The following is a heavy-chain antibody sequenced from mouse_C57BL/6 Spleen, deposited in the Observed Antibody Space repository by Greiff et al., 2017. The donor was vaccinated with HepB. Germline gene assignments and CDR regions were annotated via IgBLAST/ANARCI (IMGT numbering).Heavy chain of an antibody. CDR2: IDPSDSYT. CDR1: GYTFTSYW. Sequence: QVQLQQPGAELVMPGASVKLSCKASGYTFTSYWMHWVKQRPGQGLEWIGEIDPSDSYTNYNQKFKGKSTLTVDKSSSTAYMQLSSLTSEDSAVDYCAKEGYDGALDYWGQGTTLTVSS. D-gene: IGHD2-2*01. J-gene: IGHJ2*01. CDR3: AKEGYDGALDY. V-gene: IGHV1-69*01.